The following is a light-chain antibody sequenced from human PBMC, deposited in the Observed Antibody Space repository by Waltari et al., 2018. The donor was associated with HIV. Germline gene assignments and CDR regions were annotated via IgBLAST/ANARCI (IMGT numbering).Light chain of an antibody. CDR3: AAWDDSLREV. Sequence: QSVLTQSPSASGTPGHSVTISCSGSSSNIGSNFVYWYQQLPGAAPKLLIYRNKQRPSGVPDRFSGSKSGTSASLAISGLRSEDEADYYCAAWDDSLREVFGGGTKLTVL. CDR2: RNK. J-gene: IGLJ3*02. CDR1: SSNIGSNF. V-gene: IGLV1-47*01.